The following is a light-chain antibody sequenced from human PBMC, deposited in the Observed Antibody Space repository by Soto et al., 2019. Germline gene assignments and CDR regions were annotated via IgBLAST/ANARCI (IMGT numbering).Light chain of an antibody. J-gene: IGLJ2*01. CDR3: STWDDSLNGHVV. CDR2: SNN. CDR1: RSNIGSNT. Sequence: QSVLTQPPSESGTPGQRVTISCSGSRSNIGSNTVNWYQQLPGTAPKFLIYSNNQRPSGGPKRFSGSKSVTAASLAISGLQSEDEADYYCSTWDDSLNGHVVFGGGTQLTVL. V-gene: IGLV1-44*01.